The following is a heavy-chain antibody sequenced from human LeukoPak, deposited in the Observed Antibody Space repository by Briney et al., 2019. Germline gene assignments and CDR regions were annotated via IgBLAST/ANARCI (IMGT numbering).Heavy chain of an antibody. Sequence: SQTLSLTCTVSGGSISSGGYYWNWIRQHPGKGLEWIGYIYNSGSTYYNPSLKSRSTISVDTSKNQFSLKLSSVTAADTAVYYCARGYCTNGVCSSDYFDYWGQGTLVTVSS. CDR1: GGSISSGGYY. V-gene: IGHV4-31*03. J-gene: IGHJ4*02. CDR3: ARGYCTNGVCSSDYFDY. CDR2: IYNSGST. D-gene: IGHD2-8*01.